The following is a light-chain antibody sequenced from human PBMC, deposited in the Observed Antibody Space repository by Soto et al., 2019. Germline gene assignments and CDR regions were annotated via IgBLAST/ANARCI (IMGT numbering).Light chain of an antibody. CDR3: SSYTSSSTVV. CDR1: SSDVGGYNY. J-gene: IGLJ2*01. CDR2: DVS. Sequence: QSAVTQPASVSGSPGQSITISCTGTSSDVGGYNYVSWYQQHPGKAPKLMIYDVSNRPSGVSNRFSGSKSGNTAPLTISGLQAEDEADYYCSSYTSSSTVVFGGGTKVTVL. V-gene: IGLV2-14*01.